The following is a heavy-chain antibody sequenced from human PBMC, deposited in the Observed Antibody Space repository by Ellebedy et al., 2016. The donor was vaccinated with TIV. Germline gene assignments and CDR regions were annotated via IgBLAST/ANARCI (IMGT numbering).Heavy chain of an antibody. Sequence: MPSETLSLTCTVSGGSISSYYWSWIRQPPGKGLEWIGYIYDSGSTNYNPSLKSRVTISVDTSKNQFSLKLSSVTAADTAVYYCARVSYYYGSGRWFDYWGQGTLVTVSS. D-gene: IGHD3-10*01. V-gene: IGHV4-59*08. CDR1: GGSISSYY. CDR2: IYDSGST. CDR3: ARVSYYYGSGRWFDY. J-gene: IGHJ4*02.